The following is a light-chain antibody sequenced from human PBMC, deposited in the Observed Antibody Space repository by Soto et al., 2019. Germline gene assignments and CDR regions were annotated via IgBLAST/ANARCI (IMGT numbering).Light chain of an antibody. J-gene: IGLJ3*02. Sequence: QSVMTQPPSVSAAPGQKVTISCSGSSSNIGGNSVSWYQQLPGTAPKLLIYDDNKRPSGVPDRFSGSRSGTSASLAISGLQSDDEADFYCAAWDDSLEAWVFGGGTKVTVL. CDR3: AAWDDSLEAWV. CDR1: SSNIGGNS. CDR2: DDN. V-gene: IGLV1-51*01.